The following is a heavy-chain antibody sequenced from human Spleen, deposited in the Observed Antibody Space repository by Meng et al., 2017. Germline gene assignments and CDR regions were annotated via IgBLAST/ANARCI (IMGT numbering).Heavy chain of an antibody. CDR1: RFTFSDYA. J-gene: IGHJ6*02. CDR3: ARDRYSSSWYLRYYYYGMDV. CDR2: ISGSGGST. D-gene: IGHD6-13*01. V-gene: IGHV3-23*01. Sequence: GGSLRLSCAASRFTFSDYAMNWVRQAPGKGLEWVSAISGSGGSTYYADSVKGRFTISRDNAKNSLYLQMNSLRAEDTAVYYCARDRYSSSWYLRYYYYGMDVWGQGTTVTVSS.